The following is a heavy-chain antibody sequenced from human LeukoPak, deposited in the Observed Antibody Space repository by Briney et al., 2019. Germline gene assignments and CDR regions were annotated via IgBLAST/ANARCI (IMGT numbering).Heavy chain of an antibody. Sequence: SETLSLTCAVYGGSFSGYYWSWIRQPPGKGLEWIGEINHSGSTNYNPSLKSRVTISVDTSKNQFSLKLSSVTAADTAVYYCARGLRKLKHQNASDIWGQGTMVTVSS. V-gene: IGHV4-34*01. CDR3: ARGLRKLKHQNASDI. J-gene: IGHJ3*02. CDR2: INHSGST. CDR1: GGSFSGYY.